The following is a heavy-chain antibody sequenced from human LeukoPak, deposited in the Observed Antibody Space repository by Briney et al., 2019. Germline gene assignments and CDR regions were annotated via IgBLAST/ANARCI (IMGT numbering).Heavy chain of an antibody. V-gene: IGHV3-23*01. Sequence: GGSLRLSCAVSGITLSNYGMSWFRQAPGKGLEWVAGISDGGGRTNYADSVKGRFTISRDNPKKTLYLQMTSLRAEDTAVYFCAKRGVVIRVILVGFHKEAYYFDSWGQGALVTVSS. CDR2: ISDGGGRT. CDR3: AKRGVVIRVILVGFHKEAYYFDS. CDR1: GITLSNYG. J-gene: IGHJ4*02. D-gene: IGHD3-22*01.